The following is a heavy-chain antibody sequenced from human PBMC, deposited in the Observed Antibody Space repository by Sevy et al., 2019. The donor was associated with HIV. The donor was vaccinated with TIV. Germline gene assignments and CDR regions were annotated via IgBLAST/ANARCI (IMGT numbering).Heavy chain of an antibody. CDR1: GFIFSTFG. CDR3: AKERQLAPFDY. D-gene: IGHD1-1*01. J-gene: IGHJ4*02. Sequence: GGSLRLSCAASGFIFSTFGMHWVRHTPDKGQEWVAFIRYDGSDKFYADSVKGRFIISRDNSKNTLFLQMNSLRGEDTAVYYCAKERQLAPFDYWGQGTLVTVSS. CDR2: IRYDGSDK. V-gene: IGHV3-30*02.